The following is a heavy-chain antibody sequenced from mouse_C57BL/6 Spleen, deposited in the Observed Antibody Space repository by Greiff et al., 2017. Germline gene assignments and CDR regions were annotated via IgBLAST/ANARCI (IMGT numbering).Heavy chain of an antibody. CDR3: ARDYSNYNYAMDY. D-gene: IGHD2-5*01. CDR1: GYTFTSYW. Sequence: VQLQQPGAELVKPGASVKLSCKASGYTFTSYWMHWVKQRPGQGLEWIGMIHPNSGSTNYNEKFKSKATLTVDKSSSTAYMQLSSLTSEDSAVYYCARDYSNYNYAMDYWGQGTSVTVSS. J-gene: IGHJ4*01. CDR2: IHPNSGST. V-gene: IGHV1-64*01.